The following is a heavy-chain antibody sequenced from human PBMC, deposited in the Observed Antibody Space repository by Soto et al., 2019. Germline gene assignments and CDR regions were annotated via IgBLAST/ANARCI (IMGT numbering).Heavy chain of an antibody. CDR2: IFYSGST. CDR3: VSEIAGGGGWFDP. Sequence: QVQLQESGPGLVEPSQTLSLTCTISGGSINSDDYYWSWIRQPPGKGLEWIGYIFYSGSTFYNPSLKSRVAISVDTSRTQFSLKLSSVTAADTAVYYCVSEIAGGGGWFDPWGQGTLVTVSS. CDR1: GGSINSDDYY. V-gene: IGHV4-30-4*01. J-gene: IGHJ5*02. D-gene: IGHD1-26*01.